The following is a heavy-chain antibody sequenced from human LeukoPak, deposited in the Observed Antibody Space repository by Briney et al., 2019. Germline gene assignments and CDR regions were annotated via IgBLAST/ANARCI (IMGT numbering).Heavy chain of an antibody. J-gene: IGHJ4*02. CDR1: GFTFRSYE. CDR2: ISSSGSAM. D-gene: IGHD2-15*01. V-gene: IGHV3-48*03. Sequence: GGSLRLSCAASGFTFRSYEMNWVRQAPGKGLEWVSFISSSGSAMYYADSVKGRFTISRDNAKNSLYLQMNSLRAEDTALYYCVRDRRYCSGGRCFPIWGQGTLVTVST. CDR3: VRDRRYCSGGRCFPI.